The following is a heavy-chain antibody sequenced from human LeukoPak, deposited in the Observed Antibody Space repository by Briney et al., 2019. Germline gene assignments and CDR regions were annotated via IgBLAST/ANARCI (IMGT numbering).Heavy chain of an antibody. Sequence: GGSPRLSCAASGFTFSSYGMHWVRQAPGKGLEWVAFIRYDGSNKYYADSVKGRFTISRDNSKNTLYLQMNSLRAEDTAVYYCANADYYDSSGYYSWFDPWGQGTLVTVSS. V-gene: IGHV3-30*02. CDR3: ANADYYDSSGYYSWFDP. D-gene: IGHD3-22*01. CDR1: GFTFSSYG. J-gene: IGHJ5*02. CDR2: IRYDGSNK.